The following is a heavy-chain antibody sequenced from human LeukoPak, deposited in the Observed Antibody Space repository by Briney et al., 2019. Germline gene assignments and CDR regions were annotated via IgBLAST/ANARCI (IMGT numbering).Heavy chain of an antibody. CDR3: ARGGTIPHDAFDF. J-gene: IGHJ3*01. CDR2: IDPNSGAT. CDR1: GYPFTDYF. Sequence: SVKVSCKTSGYPFTDYFMHWVRQAPGQGLEWMGWIDPNSGATNLAQEFQGRVTMTRDTSIRTAYLELSRLRSDDTAMFYCARGGTIPHDAFDFWGQGTMVTVSS. V-gene: IGHV1-2*02. D-gene: IGHD3-16*01.